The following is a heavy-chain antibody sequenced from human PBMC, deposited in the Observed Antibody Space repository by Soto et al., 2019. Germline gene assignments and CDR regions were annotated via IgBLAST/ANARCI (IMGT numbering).Heavy chain of an antibody. CDR2: MNPNSGNT. J-gene: IGHJ6*03. CDR3: ARWNSKKYYYYFMDV. Sequence: QGLEWMGWMNPNSGNTGYAQKFQGRVTMTRNTSISTAYMELSSLRSEDTAVYYCARWNSKKYYYYFMDVWGKGTTVTVSS. V-gene: IGHV1-8*01. D-gene: IGHD4-4*01.